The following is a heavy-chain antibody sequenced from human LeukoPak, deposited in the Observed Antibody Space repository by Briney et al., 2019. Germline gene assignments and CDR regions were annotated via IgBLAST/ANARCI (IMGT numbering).Heavy chain of an antibody. V-gene: IGHV5-10-1*01. Sequence: GESLKISCKGSGYSFTSYWISWVRQMPGKGLEWVGRIDPSGSYTNYSPSFQGHVTISADKSISTAYLQWSSLKASDTAMYYCASGPYPPVYWGQGTLVTVSS. CDR3: ASGPYPPVY. CDR1: GYSFTSYW. CDR2: IDPSGSYT. J-gene: IGHJ4*02.